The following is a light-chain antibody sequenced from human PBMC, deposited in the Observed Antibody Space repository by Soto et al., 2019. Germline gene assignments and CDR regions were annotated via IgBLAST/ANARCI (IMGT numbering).Light chain of an antibody. CDR3: SSYTSSSTPYV. J-gene: IGLJ1*01. Sequence: QSVLTQPASVSGSPGQSIANSCTGTSSDVGGYNYVSWYQQHPVKAPKLMIYDVTNRPSGVSDRFSGSKSGNTASLTISGLQAEDEADYYCSSYTSSSTPYVFGTGTKVTVL. V-gene: IGLV2-14*01. CDR2: DVT. CDR1: SSDVGGYNY.